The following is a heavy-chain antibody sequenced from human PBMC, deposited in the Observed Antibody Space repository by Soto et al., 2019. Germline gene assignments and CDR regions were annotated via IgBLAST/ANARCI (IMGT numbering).Heavy chain of an antibody. CDR1: GFTFSGYA. J-gene: IGHJ4*02. CDR2: ITGSGGST. Sequence: GSLRLSCVASGFTFSGYAMTWVRQAPGKGLEWVSAITGSGGSTYYADSVKGRFTISRDNSKNTLYLQMNSPGAEDTAVYYCAKRISGWYEIDYWGQGTLVTVSS. D-gene: IGHD6-19*01. V-gene: IGHV3-23*01. CDR3: AKRISGWYEIDY.